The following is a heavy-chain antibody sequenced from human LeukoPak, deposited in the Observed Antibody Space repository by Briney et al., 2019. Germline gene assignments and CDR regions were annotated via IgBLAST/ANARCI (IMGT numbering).Heavy chain of an antibody. CDR3: VRACGGDCYSRGRAFDI. J-gene: IGHJ3*02. Sequence: GGSLRLSCAASGITLSGHWMHWVRQGPGKGLVWVSRINSDGSGTSHADSVKGRFSMSRDNAANTVYLQMNSLRAEDTAVYYCVRACGGDCYSRGRAFDIWGQGTKVTVSA. CDR1: GITLSGHW. V-gene: IGHV3-74*01. D-gene: IGHD2-21*02. CDR2: INSDGSGT.